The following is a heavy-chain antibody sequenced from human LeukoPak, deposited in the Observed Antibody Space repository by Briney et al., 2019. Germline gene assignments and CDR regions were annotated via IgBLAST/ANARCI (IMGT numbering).Heavy chain of an antibody. CDR3: ARGHCSGGSCFYFVY. J-gene: IGHJ4*02. D-gene: IGHD2-15*01. CDR1: GYTFTSYG. Sequence: ASVKVSCKASGYTFTSYGISWVRQAPGQGLEWMGWISAYNGNTNYAQKLQGRVTMTTDTSTSTAYMELRSLRSDDTAVYYCARGHCSGGSCFYFVYWGQGTLVTVSS. CDR2: ISAYNGNT. V-gene: IGHV1-18*01.